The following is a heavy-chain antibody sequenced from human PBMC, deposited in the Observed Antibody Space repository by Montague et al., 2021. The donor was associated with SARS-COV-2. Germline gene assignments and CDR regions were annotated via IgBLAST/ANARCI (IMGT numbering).Heavy chain of an antibody. V-gene: IGHV4-34*01. J-gene: IGHJ4*02. CDR3: ARGTRVVGVTPGLRW. D-gene: IGHD2-15*01. Sequence: SETLSLTCAVYGGSFHIFSWGWIRQSPGKGLEWIGKVDQGGKTNYNPSLKSRVTISVDTSKNQFSLNLTSVTAADAAMYYCARGTRVVGVTPGLRWWGQGTQVAVSS. CDR2: VDQGGKT. CDR1: GGSFHIFS.